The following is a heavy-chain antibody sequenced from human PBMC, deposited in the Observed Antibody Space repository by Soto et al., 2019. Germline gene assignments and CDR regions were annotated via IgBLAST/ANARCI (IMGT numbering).Heavy chain of an antibody. D-gene: IGHD3-10*01. CDR1: GFTFSGSA. Sequence: GGSLRLSCAASGFTFSGSAMHWVRQASGKGLEWVGRIRSKANSYATAYAASVKGRFTISRDDSKNTAYLQMNSLKTEDTAVYYCARDRHYLLDYWGQGTLVTVSS. J-gene: IGHJ4*02. CDR3: ARDRHYLLDY. V-gene: IGHV3-73*01. CDR2: IRSKANSYAT.